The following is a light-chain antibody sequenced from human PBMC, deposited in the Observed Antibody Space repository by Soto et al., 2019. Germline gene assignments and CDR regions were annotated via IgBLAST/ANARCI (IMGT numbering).Light chain of an antibody. CDR2: GAS. CDR1: QSISSK. J-gene: IGKJ4*01. Sequence: EILMPQPPPTLSVSPGERATPSCRASQSISSKLAWYQQKPGQAPRLLICGASTRATGIPVRFSGSGSGTEFTLTITSLQPEDFAVYYCQEYNYWNPITFGGGTKVDIK. CDR3: QEYNYWNPIT. V-gene: IGKV3-15*01.